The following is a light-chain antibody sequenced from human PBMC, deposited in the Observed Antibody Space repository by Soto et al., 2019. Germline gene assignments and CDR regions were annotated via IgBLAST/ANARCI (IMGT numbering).Light chain of an antibody. V-gene: IGKV3-11*01. CDR2: DAS. CDR3: QQRGTWPWLT. CDR1: QGVNNY. J-gene: IGKJ4*01. Sequence: EIVLKQSPGTLSLSPGERATLSCRASQGVNNYLAWYQQKPGQAPRLLIYDASNRATGIPPRFSGSGSGTDFTLTISSLEPEDSAVYYCQQRGTWPWLTFGGGTRVEI.